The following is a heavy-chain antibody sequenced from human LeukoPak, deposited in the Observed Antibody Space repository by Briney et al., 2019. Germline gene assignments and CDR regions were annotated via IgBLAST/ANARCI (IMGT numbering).Heavy chain of an antibody. J-gene: IGHJ6*02. CDR3: ARHPLYGDLSFYYYYYGKDV. Sequence: SETLSLTWTVAGGSISSSSYYWGWIRQPPGKGLEWIGSIYYSGSTYYNPSLRSRVTVSVDTSKNQSSLKLSSVTAADTAVYYCARHPLYGDLSFYYYYYGKDVWGQGTTVTVSS. CDR1: GGSISSSSYY. V-gene: IGHV4-39*01. CDR2: IYYSGST. D-gene: IGHD4-17*01.